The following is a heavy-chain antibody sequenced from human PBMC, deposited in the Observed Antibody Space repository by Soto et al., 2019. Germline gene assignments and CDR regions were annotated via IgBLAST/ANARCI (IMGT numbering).Heavy chain of an antibody. V-gene: IGHV4-34*02. D-gene: IGHD1-1*01. CDR3: STGSDAYKGCRT. Sequence: QVHLQQWGAGLLKPSETLSLTCAVYDRSLSDNYYTWTRQSPAKGLEWIGEIHPSGSTFYNPSLLTRVTLSQDTWKQHCSLSLISVTAADTGEYYCSTGSDAYKGCRTWGQGTLVTVSS. CDR1: DRSLSDNY. CDR2: IHPSGST. J-gene: IGHJ5*02.